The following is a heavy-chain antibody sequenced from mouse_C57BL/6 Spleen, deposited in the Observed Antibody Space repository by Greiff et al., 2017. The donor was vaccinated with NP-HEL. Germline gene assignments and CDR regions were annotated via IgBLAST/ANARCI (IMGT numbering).Heavy chain of an antibody. Sequence: EVQRVESGGGLVKPGGSLKLSCAASGFTFSSYTMSWVRQTPEKRLEWVATISGGGGNTYYPDSVKGRFTISRDNAKNTLYLQMSSLRSEDTALYYCARDYGRHFDYWGQGTTLTVSS. CDR1: GFTFSSYT. CDR3: ARDYGRHFDY. D-gene: IGHD1-1*01. V-gene: IGHV5-9*01. J-gene: IGHJ2*01. CDR2: ISGGGGNT.